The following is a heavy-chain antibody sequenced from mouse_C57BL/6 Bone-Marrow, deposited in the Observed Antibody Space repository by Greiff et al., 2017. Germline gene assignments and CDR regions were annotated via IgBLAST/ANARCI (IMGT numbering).Heavy chain of an antibody. Sequence: EVMLVESGEGLVKPGGSLKLSCAASGFTFSSYAMSWVRQTPEKRLEWVAYISSGGDYIYYADTVKGRFTITRDNSRNTLYRQMSSLKSEDTAMYYCTRDPYYGLDYWGQGTTLTVSS. J-gene: IGHJ2*01. CDR2: ISSGGDYI. CDR1: GFTFSSYA. V-gene: IGHV5-9-1*02. D-gene: IGHD1-1*01. CDR3: TRDPYYGLDY.